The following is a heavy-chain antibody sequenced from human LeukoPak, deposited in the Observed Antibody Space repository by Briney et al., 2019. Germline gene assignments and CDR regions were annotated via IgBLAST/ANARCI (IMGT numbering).Heavy chain of an antibody. CDR1: GGSISSYY. V-gene: IGHV4-4*07. D-gene: IGHD6-13*01. Sequence: SETLSLTCTVSGGSISSYYWSWIRQPAGKGLEWIGRIYTSGSTNYNPSLKSRVTMSVDTSKNQFSLKLSSVTAEDTAVYYCARDRGSSWYLESDYWGQGTLVTVSS. CDR3: ARDRGSSWYLESDY. J-gene: IGHJ4*02. CDR2: IYTSGST.